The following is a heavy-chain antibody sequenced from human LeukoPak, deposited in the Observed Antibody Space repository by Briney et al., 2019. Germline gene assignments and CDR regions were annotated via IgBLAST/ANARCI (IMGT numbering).Heavy chain of an antibody. V-gene: IGHV3-21*01. D-gene: IGHD6-19*01. CDR1: GFTFNTYA. CDR3: TRARVVTVPGTADYYFYMDV. CDR2: MTTISTLM. Sequence: GGSLRLSCAASGFTFNTYAMNWVRQAPGKGLEWVSSMTTISTLMSYAASVKGRFTVSRDNAKNSLYLQMNSLRAEDTAVYYCTRARVVTVPGTADYYFYMDVWGRGTTVTVSS. J-gene: IGHJ6*03.